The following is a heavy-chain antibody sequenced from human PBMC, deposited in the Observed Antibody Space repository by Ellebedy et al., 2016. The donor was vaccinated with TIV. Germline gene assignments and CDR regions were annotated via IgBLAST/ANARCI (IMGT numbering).Heavy chain of an antibody. Sequence: AASVKVSCKASGGSFSSYAIRWVRQAPGQGPEWMGGIIPVSGTTKYTQNFQDRVTITADTSTSTVYMELTSLRSEDPAIYYCAKEAYCSSTTCYYQGYGMDVWGQGTTVTVSS. D-gene: IGHD2-2*01. CDR2: IIPVSGTT. CDR1: GGSFSSYA. V-gene: IGHV1-69*06. CDR3: AKEAYCSSTTCYYQGYGMDV. J-gene: IGHJ6*02.